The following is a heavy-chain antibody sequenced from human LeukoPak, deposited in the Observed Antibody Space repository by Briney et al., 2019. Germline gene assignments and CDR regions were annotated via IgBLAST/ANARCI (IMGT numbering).Heavy chain of an antibody. Sequence: PSETLSLTCTGSGGSISSGGYYWSWIRQPPGKGLEWIGYIYHSGSTYYNPSLKSRVTISVDRSKNQFSLKLSSVTAADTAVYYCARMSGNWYYYGMDVWGQGTTVTVSS. D-gene: IGHD3-9*01. CDR1: GGSISSGGYY. CDR3: ARMSGNWYYYGMDV. J-gene: IGHJ6*02. V-gene: IGHV4-30-2*01. CDR2: IYHSGST.